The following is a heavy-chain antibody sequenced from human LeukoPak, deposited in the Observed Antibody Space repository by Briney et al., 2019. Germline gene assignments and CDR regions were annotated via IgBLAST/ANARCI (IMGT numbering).Heavy chain of an antibody. J-gene: IGHJ4*02. CDR1: GFTFSSYS. CDR2: ISSSGSTI. V-gene: IGHV3-48*04. D-gene: IGHD6-6*01. Sequence: GGSLRPSCAASGFTFSSYSMNWVRQAPGKGLEWVSYISSSGSTIYYADSVKGRFTISRDNAKNSLYLQMNSLRAEDTAVYYCARDSGVSSSCDYWGQGTLVTVSS. CDR3: ARDSGVSSSCDY.